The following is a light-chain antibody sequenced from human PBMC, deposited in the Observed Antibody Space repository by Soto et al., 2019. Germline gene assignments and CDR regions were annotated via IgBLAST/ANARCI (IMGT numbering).Light chain of an antibody. CDR3: QQYRNWPRT. V-gene: IGKV3-15*01. CDR2: GAS. CDR1: QSVDIN. Sequence: EIVLTQSPSTLSVSPGERVTLSCRASQSVDINLAWYQQKPGQAPRLLIYGASTRAIDMPGRFSGRGSGTELTLTISSLQSEDFAVYYCQQYRNWPRTFGQGTKVDIK. J-gene: IGKJ1*01.